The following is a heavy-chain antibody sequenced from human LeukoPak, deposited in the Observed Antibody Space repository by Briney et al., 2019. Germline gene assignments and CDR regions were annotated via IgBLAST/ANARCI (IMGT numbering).Heavy chain of an antibody. CDR3: ARGRGYSYGFY. CDR1: GGSIRSSYYY. J-gene: IGHJ4*02. CDR2: INHSGST. V-gene: IGHV4-39*07. Sequence: SETLSLTCTVSGGSIRSSYYYWGWIRQPPGKGLEWIGEINHSGSTNYNPSLKSRVTISVDTSKNQFSLKLSSVTAADTAVYYCARGRGYSYGFYWGQGALVTVSS. D-gene: IGHD5-18*01.